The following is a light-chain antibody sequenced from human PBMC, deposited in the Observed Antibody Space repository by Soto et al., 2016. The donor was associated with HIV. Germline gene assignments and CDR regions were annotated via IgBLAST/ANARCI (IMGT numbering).Light chain of an antibody. Sequence: DIQMTQSPSSLSASVGDRVTITCRASRNVGRYVNWFQQKPGKAPKFLISAASTLEGGVPSRFSGSGSGTDFTLTISNVQPEDFATYYCQQSYSSPETFGQGTRW. CDR3: QQSYSSPET. J-gene: IGKJ1*01. CDR2: AAS. V-gene: IGKV1-39*01. CDR1: RNVGRY.